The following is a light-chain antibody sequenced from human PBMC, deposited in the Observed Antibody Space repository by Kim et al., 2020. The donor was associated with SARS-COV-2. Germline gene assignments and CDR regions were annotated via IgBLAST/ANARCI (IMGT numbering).Light chain of an antibody. V-gene: IGLV6-57*04. CDR3: QSYDSSINVV. CDR2: EDN. J-gene: IGLJ2*01. Sequence: NFMLTQPHSVSESPGKTVTISCTRSSGSIASNYVQWYQQCPGSAPTTVIYEDNQRPSGVPDRFSGSIDSSSNSASLTISGLKTEDEADYYCQSYDSSINVVFGGGTQLTVL. CDR1: SGSIASNY.